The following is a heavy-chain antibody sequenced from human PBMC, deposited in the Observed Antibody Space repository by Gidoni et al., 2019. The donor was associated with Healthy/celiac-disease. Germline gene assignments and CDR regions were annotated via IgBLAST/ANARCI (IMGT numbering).Heavy chain of an antibody. J-gene: IGHJ6*02. D-gene: IGHD4-4*01. V-gene: IGHV1-3*01. CDR1: GYTFTRYA. CDR3: ARVTVTTKFYYYYGMDV. Sequence: QVQLVQSGAEVKKPGASVKVSCKAPGYTFTRYAMHWVRQAPGQRLEWMGWINAGNGNTKYSQKFQGRVTITRDTSASTAYMELSSLRSEDTAVYYCARVTVTTKFYYYYGMDVWGQGTTVTVSS. CDR2: INAGNGNT.